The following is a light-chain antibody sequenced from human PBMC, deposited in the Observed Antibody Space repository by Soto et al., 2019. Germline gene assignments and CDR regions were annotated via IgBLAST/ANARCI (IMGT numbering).Light chain of an antibody. Sequence: QSALTQPPSASGSPGQSVTISCTGTSSDFGGYNFVSWYQQHPGKAPQLIIYEVTKRPSGVPDRFSGPKSGNTASLTVSGLQTEDEADYYCSSYAATINYVFGSGTRITV. V-gene: IGLV2-8*01. CDR1: SSDFGGYNF. J-gene: IGLJ1*01. CDR3: SSYAATINYV. CDR2: EVT.